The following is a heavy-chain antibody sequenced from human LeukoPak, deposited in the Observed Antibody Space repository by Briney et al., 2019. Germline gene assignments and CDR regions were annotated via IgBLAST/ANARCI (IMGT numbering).Heavy chain of an antibody. Sequence: SETLSLTCTVSGGSISSSSYYWGWIRQPPGKGLEWIGSIYYSGSTYYNPSLKSRVTISVDTSKNQFSLKLSSVTAADTAVYYCARGGSGSHVVSNWFDPWGQGTLVTVSS. D-gene: IGHD1-26*01. J-gene: IGHJ5*02. V-gene: IGHV4-39*07. CDR1: GGSISSSSYY. CDR3: ARGGSGSHVVSNWFDP. CDR2: IYYSGST.